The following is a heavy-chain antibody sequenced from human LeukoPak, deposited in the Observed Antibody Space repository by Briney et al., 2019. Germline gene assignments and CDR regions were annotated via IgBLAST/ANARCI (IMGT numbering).Heavy chain of an antibody. CDR3: ARDRVDYYDSSGYYSRVYYMDV. Sequence: SETLSLTCTVSGGSISSGSYYWSWIRQPAGTGLEWIGRIYTSGSTNYNPSLKSRVTISVDTSKNQFSLKLSSVTAADTAVYYCARDRVDYYDSSGYYSRVYYMDVWGKGTTVTISS. D-gene: IGHD3-22*01. J-gene: IGHJ6*03. V-gene: IGHV4-61*02. CDR1: GGSISSGSYY. CDR2: IYTSGST.